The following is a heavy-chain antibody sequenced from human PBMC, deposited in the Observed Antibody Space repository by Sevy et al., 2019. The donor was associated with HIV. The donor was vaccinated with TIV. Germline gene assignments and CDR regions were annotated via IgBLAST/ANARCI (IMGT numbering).Heavy chain of an antibody. V-gene: IGHV3-48*03. CDR1: GFTFSSYE. D-gene: IGHD3-22*01. CDR3: ARAEIYYYDSSGYFDY. J-gene: IGHJ4*02. CDR2: ISSSGSTI. Sequence: GESLKISCAASGFTFSSYEMNWVRQAPGKGLEWVSYISSSGSTIYYADSVKGRFTISRDNAKNSLYLQMNSLRAEDTAVYYCARAEIYYYDSSGYFDYWGQGTLVTVSS.